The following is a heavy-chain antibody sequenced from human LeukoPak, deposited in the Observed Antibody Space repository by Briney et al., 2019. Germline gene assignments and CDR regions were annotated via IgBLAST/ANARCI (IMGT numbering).Heavy chain of an antibody. V-gene: IGHV4-61*02. J-gene: IGHJ5*02. CDR1: GDSISSGSYY. CDR2: IYTTGST. CDR3: ARVGIQNWFDP. D-gene: IGHD1-1*01. Sequence: SQTLSLTCTVSGDSISSGSYYWSWIRQPAGKGLEWIGRIYTTGSTNYNPSLESRATISVDTSKNQFSLRLSSVTAADTAVYYCARVGIQNWFDPWGQGTLVTVSS.